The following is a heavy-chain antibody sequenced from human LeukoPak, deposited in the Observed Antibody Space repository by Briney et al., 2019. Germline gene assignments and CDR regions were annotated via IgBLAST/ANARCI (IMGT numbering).Heavy chain of an antibody. Sequence: PGGSLRLSCAASGFTFSSYAMSWVRQAPGKGLEWVSGIRHSDGNTYYADSVKGRFTISSDKSKNTLFLQMNSLRAEDTALYYCAKGLETESRLDSWGQGTLVTVSS. CDR1: GFTFSSYA. D-gene: IGHD1-1*01. CDR2: IRHSDGNT. V-gene: IGHV3-23*01. CDR3: AKGLETESRLDS. J-gene: IGHJ4*02.